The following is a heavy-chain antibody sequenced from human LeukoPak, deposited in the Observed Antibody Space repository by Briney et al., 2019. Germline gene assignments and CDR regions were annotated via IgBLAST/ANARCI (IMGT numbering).Heavy chain of an antibody. Sequence: GGSLRLSCAASGFTVSSNYMSWVRQASGKGLEWVSVISSGGSTHYADSAKGRFTISRDNSKNTLYLQMNSLRAEDTGAYYCAREGDTSGYGMDVWGQGTTVTVSS. V-gene: IGHV3-66*01. J-gene: IGHJ6*02. CDR1: GFTVSSNY. CDR2: ISSGGST. CDR3: AREGDTSGYGMDV. D-gene: IGHD2-21*02.